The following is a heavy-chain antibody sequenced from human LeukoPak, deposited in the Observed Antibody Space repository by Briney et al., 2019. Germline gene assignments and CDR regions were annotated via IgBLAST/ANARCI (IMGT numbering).Heavy chain of an antibody. J-gene: IGHJ4*02. V-gene: IGHV4-34*01. CDR2: INHSGST. D-gene: IGHD4-23*01. Sequence: SETLSLTCAVYGGSFSGYYWSWIRQPPGMGLEWIGEINHSGSTNYNPSLKSRVTISVDTSKNQFSLKLSSVTAADTAVYYCARMALATVVIYYFDYWGQGTLVTVSS. CDR1: GGSFSGYY. CDR3: ARMALATVVIYYFDY.